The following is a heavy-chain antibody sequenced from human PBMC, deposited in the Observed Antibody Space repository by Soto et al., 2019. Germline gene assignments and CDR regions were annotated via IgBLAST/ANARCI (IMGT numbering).Heavy chain of an antibody. J-gene: IGHJ2*01. CDR1: GVTFSSYA. CDR2: ISGSASHT. CDR3: AGGLRQEVVYWYFYL. D-gene: IGHD3-22*01. Sequence: EVQLVESGGGLVQPGGSLRLSCAASGVTFSSYAMSWVRQAPGKGLEWVSSISGSASHTYYADSVKGRFTISRDKSKNTVYLQMYSLRAEDTAVYYCAGGLRQEVVYWYFYLWGSVNLFTVSS. V-gene: IGHV3-23*04.